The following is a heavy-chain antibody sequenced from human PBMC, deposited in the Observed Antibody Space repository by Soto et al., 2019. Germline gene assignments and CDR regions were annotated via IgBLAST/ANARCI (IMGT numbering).Heavy chain of an antibody. V-gene: IGHV3-30*18. CDR2: IIYDGSKK. Sequence: GGSLRLSCAASGFVFSSSGMHWVRQAPGKGLEWVAVIIYDGSKKEYSDSVKGRFTVSRDNFKDTVYLQMNNLRPEDTGVYYCAKDLRDFASFFFHGMDVWGQGTTVTVSS. D-gene: IGHD2-21*02. CDR1: GFVFSSSG. J-gene: IGHJ6*02. CDR3: AKDLRDFASFFFHGMDV.